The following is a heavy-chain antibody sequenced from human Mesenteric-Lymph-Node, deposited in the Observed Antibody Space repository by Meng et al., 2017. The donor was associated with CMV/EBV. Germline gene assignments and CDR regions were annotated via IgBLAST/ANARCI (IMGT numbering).Heavy chain of an antibody. J-gene: IGHJ4*02. CDR3: ARLYCTTTSCYEDN. CDR1: GFTFSNYW. D-gene: IGHD2-2*01. V-gene: IGHV3-74*01. Sequence: GGSLRLSCAASGFTFSNYWMHWVRQAPGKGLVWVSRINSDVSTTTYADSVKGRFTISRDNFKNTVYLQMNSLRTEDTAVYHCARLYCTTTSCYEDNWGQGTLVTVSS. CDR2: INSDVSTT.